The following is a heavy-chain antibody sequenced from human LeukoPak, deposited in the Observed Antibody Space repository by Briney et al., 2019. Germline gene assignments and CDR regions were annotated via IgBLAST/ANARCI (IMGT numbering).Heavy chain of an antibody. CDR1: GFTFSSYA. CDR3: AKVTDSSGYFPSDY. Sequence: GGSLRLSCAASGFTFSSYAMHWVRRVPGKGLEWVAVIWYDGSNKYYADSVKGRSTISRDNSKNTLYLQMNSLRADDTAVYYCAKVTDSSGYFPSDYWGQGTLVTVSS. V-gene: IGHV3-33*06. D-gene: IGHD3-22*01. J-gene: IGHJ4*02. CDR2: IWYDGSNK.